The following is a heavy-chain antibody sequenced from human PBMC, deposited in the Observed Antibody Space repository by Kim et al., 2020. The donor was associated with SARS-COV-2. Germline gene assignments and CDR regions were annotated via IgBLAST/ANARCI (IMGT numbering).Heavy chain of an antibody. V-gene: IGHV4-34*01. J-gene: IGHJ4*02. Sequence: PSVKSRVTISVDPSKNQFSLKLSSVTAADTAVYYCARGAAYDSSGYHFDYWGQGTLVTVSS. CDR3: ARGAAYDSSGYHFDY. D-gene: IGHD3-22*01.